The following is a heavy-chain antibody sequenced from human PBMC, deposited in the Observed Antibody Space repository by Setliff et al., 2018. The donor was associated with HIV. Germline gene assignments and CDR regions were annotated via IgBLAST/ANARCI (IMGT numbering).Heavy chain of an antibody. CDR1: GGSISSAGYY. Sequence: KPSETLSLTCTISGGSISSAGYYWDWIRQYPGKGLEWIGSIYHSGSTKDNPSLKSRVIISVDTSKNQFSLKLSSVTAADTAVYYCARHQYYNFWSGFDYWGQGTLVTVSS. J-gene: IGHJ4*02. V-gene: IGHV4-31*03. CDR3: ARHQYYNFWSGFDY. D-gene: IGHD3-3*01. CDR2: IYHSGST.